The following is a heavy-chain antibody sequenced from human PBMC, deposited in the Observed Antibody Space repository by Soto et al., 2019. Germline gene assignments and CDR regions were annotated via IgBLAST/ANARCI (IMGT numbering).Heavy chain of an antibody. CDR2: IIPILGIA. D-gene: IGHD2-2*01. V-gene: IGHV1-69*08. Sequence: QVQLVQSGAEVKKPGSSVKVSCKASGGTFSSYTISWVRQAPGQGLEWMGRIIPILGIANYAQKFQGRVTITDDKSSSTAYMELSSLRSDDTAVYYCAREGRGIVVVPAAKTYGMDVWGQGTTVTVSS. CDR3: AREGRGIVVVPAAKTYGMDV. CDR1: GGTFSSYT. J-gene: IGHJ6*02.